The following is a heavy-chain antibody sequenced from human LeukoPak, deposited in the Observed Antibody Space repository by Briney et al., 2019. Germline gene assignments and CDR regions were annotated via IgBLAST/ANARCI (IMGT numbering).Heavy chain of an antibody. CDR1: GDTISSNSDD. CDR3: AQGYCSSTSCLGLYAFDI. D-gene: IGHD2-2*01. V-gene: IGHV6-1*01. Sequence: SQTLSLTCTVSGDTISSNSDDWNWIRQSPSKGLEWLGRTYYRCKSYNDYAVSVKSRITINPDTSKNQFSLQLNSVTPEDTAVYYCAQGYCSSTSCLGLYAFDIWGQGTMVTVSS. J-gene: IGHJ3*02. CDR2: TYYRCKSYN.